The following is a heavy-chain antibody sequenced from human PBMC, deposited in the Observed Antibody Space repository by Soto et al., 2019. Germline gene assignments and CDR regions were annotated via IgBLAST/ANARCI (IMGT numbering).Heavy chain of an antibody. V-gene: IGHV3-7*01. J-gene: IGHJ4*02. Sequence: EVQLLESGGGLVQPGGSLRLSCAASGFTFSSYWMDWVRQAPGKGLEWVANINQDGSEEHYVDSVKGRFTISRDNAKNSLYLQMSSLTAEDSALYYCSRSLDYWGQGTLVTVSS. CDR2: INQDGSEE. CDR3: SRSLDY. CDR1: GFTFSSYW.